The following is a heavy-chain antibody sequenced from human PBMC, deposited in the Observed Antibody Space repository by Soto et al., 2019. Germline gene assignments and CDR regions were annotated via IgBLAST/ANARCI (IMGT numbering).Heavy chain of an antibody. D-gene: IGHD5-12*01. CDR1: GFTFDDYA. CDR3: AKVGAYSGDAFDI. J-gene: IGHJ3*02. V-gene: IGHV3-9*01. CDR2: ISWNSGSI. Sequence: EVQLVESGGGLVQPGRSLRLSCAASGFTFDDYAMHWVRQAPGKGLEWVSGISWNSGSIGYADSVKGRFTISRDNAKNSLYLQMNSLRAEDTALYYGAKVGAYSGDAFDIWGQGTMVTVSS.